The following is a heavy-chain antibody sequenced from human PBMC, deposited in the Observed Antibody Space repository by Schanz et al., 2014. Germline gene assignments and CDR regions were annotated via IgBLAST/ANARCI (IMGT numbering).Heavy chain of an antibody. D-gene: IGHD2-2*01. CDR2: ISSGGGST. CDR1: GFSFTTYA. Sequence: EVQLLESGGGLVQPGGSLRLSCASSGFSFTTYAMSWVRQAPGKGLEWVSSISSGGGSTYYADSVKGRFTISRDNSKNTLYLQMKSLRAEDTAVYYCARVKYGTITRCDRTETEGIYYMDVWGKGTTVTVSS. CDR3: ARVKYGTITRCDRTETEGIYYMDV. J-gene: IGHJ6*03. V-gene: IGHV3-23*01.